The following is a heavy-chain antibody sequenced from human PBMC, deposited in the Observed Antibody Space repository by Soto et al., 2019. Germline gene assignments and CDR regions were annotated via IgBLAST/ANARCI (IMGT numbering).Heavy chain of an antibody. J-gene: IGHJ6*03. Sequence: ASVKVSCKASGGTFSSYTISWVRQAPGQGLEWMGRIIPILGIANYAQKFQGRVTITADKSTSTAYMELSSLRSEDTAVYYCARDTRDDFWSGPNPGDYYYYYMDVWGKGTTVTVSS. CDR2: IIPILGIA. D-gene: IGHD3-3*01. V-gene: IGHV1-69*04. CDR1: GGTFSSYT. CDR3: ARDTRDDFWSGPNPGDYYYYYMDV.